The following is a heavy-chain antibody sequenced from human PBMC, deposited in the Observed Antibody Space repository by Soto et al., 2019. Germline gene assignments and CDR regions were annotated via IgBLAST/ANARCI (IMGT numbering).Heavy chain of an antibody. CDR1: GFTFSSYA. J-gene: IGHJ4*02. CDR2: VSIGGST. Sequence: VSLRLSCAASGFTFSSYAMGWVRQGPGKGLEWVAVVSIGGSTHYADSVRGRFTISRDNSKNTLSLQMNSLTAEDTAVYFCAKRRGAGGHFDYWGQGALVTVSS. D-gene: IGHD2-15*01. CDR3: AKRRGAGGHFDY. V-gene: IGHV3-23*01.